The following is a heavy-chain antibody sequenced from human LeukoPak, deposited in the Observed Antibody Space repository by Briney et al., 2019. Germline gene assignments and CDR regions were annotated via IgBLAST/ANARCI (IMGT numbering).Heavy chain of an antibody. Sequence: PGGSLRLSCAPSGFTLSSYWMTWVRQAPGKGLEWVANIKEDGTDKWYLDSVKGRFTISRDNDKNSVFLQMDNLSAEDTAVYYCARRGHCTDTSCYSGFYYYYMDVWGKGTTVTVSS. D-gene: IGHD2-15*01. CDR3: ARRGHCTDTSCYSGFYYYYMDV. J-gene: IGHJ6*03. CDR2: IKEDGTDK. CDR1: GFTLSSYW. V-gene: IGHV3-7*01.